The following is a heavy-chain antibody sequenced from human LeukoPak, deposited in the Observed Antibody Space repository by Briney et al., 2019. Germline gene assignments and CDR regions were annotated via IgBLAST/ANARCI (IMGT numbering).Heavy chain of an antibody. J-gene: IGHJ4*02. D-gene: IGHD3-22*01. CDR1: GFKLSDYY. Sequence: GGSLRLSCAASGFKLSDYYMSWVRQAPGKGLEWVSYISSRGSTIYYADSVKGRFTLSRDNAKNSLYLQMNSLRAEDTAVYYCARAPGDSSGYHWGQGTLVTVSS. V-gene: IGHV3-11*01. CDR2: ISSRGSTI. CDR3: ARAPGDSSGYH.